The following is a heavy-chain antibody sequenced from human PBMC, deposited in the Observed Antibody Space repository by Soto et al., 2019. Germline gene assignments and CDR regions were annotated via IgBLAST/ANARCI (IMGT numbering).Heavy chain of an antibody. CDR3: ASHDCNSPSCGTSDI. V-gene: IGHV4-39*01. D-gene: IGHD2-2*01. J-gene: IGHJ3*02. CDR2: IHYSGST. Sequence: SETLSLTCTVSGGSISSSNYYWGWIRQPPGKGLEWIGSIHYSGSTYYNPSLKSRVTISVDTSKNQFYLKLRSVTAADTSVYYCASHDCNSPSCGTSDIWGQGTMVTVSS. CDR1: GGSISSSNYY.